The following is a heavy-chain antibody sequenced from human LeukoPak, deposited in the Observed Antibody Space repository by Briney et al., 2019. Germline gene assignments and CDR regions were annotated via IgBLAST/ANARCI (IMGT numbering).Heavy chain of an antibody. Sequence: KPSETLSLTCTVSGGSISSSSYYWGWIRQPPGKGLEWIGSIYYSGSTYYNPSLKSRVTISVDTSKNQFSLKLSSVTAADTAVYYCARQIPGSGHYHEHNFDYWGQGTLVTVSS. CDR3: ARQIPGSGHYHEHNFDY. V-gene: IGHV4-39*01. J-gene: IGHJ4*02. CDR2: IYYSGST. D-gene: IGHD3-3*01. CDR1: GGSISSSSYY.